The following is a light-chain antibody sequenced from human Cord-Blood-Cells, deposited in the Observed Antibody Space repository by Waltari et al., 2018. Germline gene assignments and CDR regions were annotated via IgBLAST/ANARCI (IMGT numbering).Light chain of an antibody. CDR2: DAS. CDR3: QQYVNLPFT. V-gene: IGKV1-33*01. Sequence: DIQMTQSPSSLSASVGDRVTITCQASQGISNYLNWYQQKPGKAPKLLIYDASNLETGVPSRFSGSGSGTDFTFTISSLQPEDIATYYCQQYVNLPFTFGPGTKVDIK. J-gene: IGKJ3*01. CDR1: QGISNY.